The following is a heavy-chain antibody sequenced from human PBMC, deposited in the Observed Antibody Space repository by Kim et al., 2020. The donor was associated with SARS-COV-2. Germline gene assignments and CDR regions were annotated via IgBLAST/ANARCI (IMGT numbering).Heavy chain of an antibody. Sequence: GGSLRLSCAASGFTFSSYGMHWVRQAPGKGLEWVAVIWYDGSNKYYADSVKGRFTISRDNSKNTLYLQMNSLRAEDTAVYYCARVAPIPYYYDSSGYPDYWGQGTLVTVSS. CDR2: IWYDGSNK. CDR1: GFTFSSYG. J-gene: IGHJ4*02. D-gene: IGHD3-22*01. CDR3: ARVAPIPYYYDSSGYPDY. V-gene: IGHV3-33*01.